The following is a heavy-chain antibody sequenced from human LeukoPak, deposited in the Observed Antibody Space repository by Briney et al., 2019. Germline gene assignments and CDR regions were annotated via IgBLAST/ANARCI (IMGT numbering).Heavy chain of an antibody. J-gene: IGHJ2*01. CDR2: IYYSGST. CDR1: XXSISXSSYX. CDR3: AIQALYYYDSSGYPLPWYFDL. D-gene: IGHD3-22*01. V-gene: IGHV4-39*01. Sequence: XXSISXSSYXWGWIRQPPGKGLEWIGSIYYSGSTYYNPSLKSRVTISVDTSKNQFSLKLSSVTAADTPVYYCAIQALYYYDSSGYPLPWYFDLWGRGTLVTVSS.